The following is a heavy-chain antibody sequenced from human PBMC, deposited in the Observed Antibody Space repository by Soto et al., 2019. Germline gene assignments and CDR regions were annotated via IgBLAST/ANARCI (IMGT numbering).Heavy chain of an antibody. CDR2: VSYDGSLK. V-gene: IGHV3-30*18. CDR3: AKDEIDYYGSGNSAFDI. J-gene: IGHJ3*02. D-gene: IGHD3-10*01. Sequence: GVSLRLSCAASGFTFSSYGMHWVRQAPGKGLEWVAVVSYDGSLKYYADSVKGRFTISRDNSKNTLYLQMNSLRAEDTAVYYCAKDEIDYYGSGNSAFDIWGQGTMVTVSS. CDR1: GFTFSSYG.